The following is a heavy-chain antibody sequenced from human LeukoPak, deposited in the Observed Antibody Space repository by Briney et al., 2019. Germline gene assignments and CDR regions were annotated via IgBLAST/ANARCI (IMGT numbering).Heavy chain of an antibody. CDR3: ARDGFYCSSTSCYRSPAEGAARGYYYYMDV. Sequence: GGSLRLSCAASGFTFSSYAMHWVRQAPGKGLEWVAVISYDGGNKYYADSVKGRFTISRDNSKNTLYLQMNSLRAEDTAVYYCARDGFYCSSTSCYRSPAEGAARGYYYYMDVWGKGTTVTVSS. CDR2: ISYDGGNK. CDR1: GFTFSSYA. J-gene: IGHJ6*03. V-gene: IGHV3-30*04. D-gene: IGHD2-2*02.